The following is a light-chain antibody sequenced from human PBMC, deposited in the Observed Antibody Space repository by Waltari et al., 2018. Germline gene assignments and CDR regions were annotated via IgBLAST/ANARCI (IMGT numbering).Light chain of an antibody. V-gene: IGKV2-30*02. CDR1: QSLVHSDGNTY. CDR3: MQGTHRPRT. CDR2: KIS. Sequence: DVVLTPSPLPLPGTAGQPASHPRNPRQSLVHSDGNTYLNWFQQRPGQSPRRLIYKISNRDSGVPDRFSGSGSATDFTLRITRVEAEDVGFYYCMQGTHRPRTFGHGTKVEV. J-gene: IGKJ1*01.